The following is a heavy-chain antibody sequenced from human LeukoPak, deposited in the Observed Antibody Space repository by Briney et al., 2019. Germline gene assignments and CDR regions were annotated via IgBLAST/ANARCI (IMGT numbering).Heavy chain of an antibody. Sequence: GASVKVSCKASGGTFSSYAISWVRRAPGQGLEWMGGIIPIFGTANYAQKFQGRVTITADESTSTAYMEVRSLRSDDTAVYYCATTIGARLMYFDYWGQGTLVTVSS. J-gene: IGHJ4*02. CDR2: IIPIFGTA. CDR1: GGTFSSYA. V-gene: IGHV1-69*13. D-gene: IGHD6-6*01. CDR3: ATTIGARLMYFDY.